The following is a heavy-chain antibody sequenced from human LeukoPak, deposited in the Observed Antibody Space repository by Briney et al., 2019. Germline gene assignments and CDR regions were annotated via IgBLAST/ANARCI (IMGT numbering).Heavy chain of an antibody. J-gene: IGHJ4*02. CDR3: ARSRDYAEGYYFDY. CDR1: GFTFSSYA. D-gene: IGHD4-17*01. V-gene: IGHV3-23*01. CDR2: ISGSGGST. Sequence: GGSLRLSCAASGFTFSSYAMSWVRQAPGKGLEWVSAISGSGGSTYYADSVKGRFTISRDNSKNTLYLQMNSLRAEDTAVYYCARSRDYAEGYYFDYWGQGTLVTVSS.